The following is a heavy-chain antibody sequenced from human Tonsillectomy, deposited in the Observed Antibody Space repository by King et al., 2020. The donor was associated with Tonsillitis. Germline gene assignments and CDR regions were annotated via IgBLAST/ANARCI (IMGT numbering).Heavy chain of an antibody. D-gene: IGHD6-13*01. CDR3: ARDQQLIR. CDR1: GFTFSSYS. J-gene: IGHJ4*02. CDR2: ISSSSSYI. Sequence: VQLVESGGGLVKPGGSLRLSCAASGFTFSSYSMNWVRQAPEKGLEWVSSISSSSSYIYYADSVKGRFTISRDNANNSLYLQMNSLRAEDTAVFYCARDQQLIRWGQGTLVTVSS. V-gene: IGHV3-21*01.